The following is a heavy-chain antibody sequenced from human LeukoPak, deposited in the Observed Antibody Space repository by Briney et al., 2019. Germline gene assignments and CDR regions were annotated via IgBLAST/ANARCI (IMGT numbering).Heavy chain of an antibody. Sequence: GGSLRLSCAASGFSVSEKYVAWVRQAPGKGLEWVAQIKVDGSEKYYVDSVRGRFTISRDNAKNSLDLQMNTLRVEDTAVYYCVRDATRGGDLDHWGQGTLVTVSS. V-gene: IGHV3-7*01. CDR1: GFSVSEKY. CDR2: IKVDGSEK. D-gene: IGHD2-21*01. CDR3: VRDATRGGDLDH. J-gene: IGHJ5*02.